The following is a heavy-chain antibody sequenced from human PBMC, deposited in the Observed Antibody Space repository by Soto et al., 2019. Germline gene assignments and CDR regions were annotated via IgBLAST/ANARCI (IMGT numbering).Heavy chain of an antibody. CDR1: GFTFSSYA. V-gene: IGHV3-23*01. CDR3: AKEVAVAGTFDYYYYGMDV. Sequence: GGSLRLSCAASGFTFSSYAMSWVRQAPGKGLEWVSAISGSSGSTYYADSVKGRFTISRDNSKNTLYLQMNSLRAEDTAVYYCAKEVAVAGTFDYYYYGMDVWGQGTTVTVSS. CDR2: ISGSSGST. D-gene: IGHD6-19*01. J-gene: IGHJ6*02.